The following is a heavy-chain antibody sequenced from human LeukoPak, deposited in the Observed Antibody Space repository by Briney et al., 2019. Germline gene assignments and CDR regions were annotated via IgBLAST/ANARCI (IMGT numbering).Heavy chain of an antibody. CDR3: AREALVGATFRVFDY. CDR2: ISSSSSTI. CDR1: GFTFSSYS. D-gene: IGHD1-26*01. J-gene: IGHJ4*02. V-gene: IGHV3-48*02. Sequence: GGSLRLSCAASGFTFSSYSMNWVRQAPGKGLEWVSYISSSSSTIYYADSEKGRFTISRDNAKNSLYLQMNSLRDEDTAVYYCAREALVGATFRVFDYWGQGTLVTVSS.